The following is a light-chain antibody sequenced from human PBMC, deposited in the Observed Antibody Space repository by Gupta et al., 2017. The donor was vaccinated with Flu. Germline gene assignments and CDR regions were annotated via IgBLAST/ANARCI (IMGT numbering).Light chain of an antibody. J-gene: IGLJ1*01. CDR1: SSDVGYYDR. V-gene: IGLV2-18*02. CDR2: EVS. CDR3: SSYTTSYTYV. Sequence: QSSLTQPPPVSGSPGQSVTISCTGTSSDVGYYDRVSWYQQSPGTAPKLMIYEVSNRPPGVPDRFSGSKSGNTASLTISGLQAEDEADCYCSSYTTSYTYVFGTGTKVTVL.